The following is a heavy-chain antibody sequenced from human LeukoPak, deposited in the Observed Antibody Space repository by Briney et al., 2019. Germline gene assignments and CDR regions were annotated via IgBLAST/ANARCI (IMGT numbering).Heavy chain of an antibody. CDR2: ISGSGGTT. V-gene: IGHV3-23*01. Sequence: PSETLSLTCAVYGGSFGGYYWSWIRQPPGKGLEWVSTISGSGGTTYYADSVKGRFTISRDNSKNTLYLQMNSRRAEDTAVYYCAKDLDGRLWFGELSGGQGTLVTAS. CDR1: GGSFGGYY. D-gene: IGHD3-10*01. CDR3: AKDLDGRLWFGELS. J-gene: IGHJ4*02.